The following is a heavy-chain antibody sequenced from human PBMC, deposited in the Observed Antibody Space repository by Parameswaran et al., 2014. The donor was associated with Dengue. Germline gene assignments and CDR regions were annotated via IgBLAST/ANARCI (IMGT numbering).Heavy chain of an antibody. V-gene: IGHV1-18*01. Sequence: SWVRQAPGQGLEWMGWISAYNGNTNYAQKLQGRVTMTTDTSTSTAYMELRSLRSDDTAVYYCARPLPIYDFWSGYRPPDYWGQGTLVTVSS. D-gene: IGHD3-3*01. CDR3: ARPLPIYDFWSGYRPPDY. CDR2: ISAYNGNT. J-gene: IGHJ4*01.